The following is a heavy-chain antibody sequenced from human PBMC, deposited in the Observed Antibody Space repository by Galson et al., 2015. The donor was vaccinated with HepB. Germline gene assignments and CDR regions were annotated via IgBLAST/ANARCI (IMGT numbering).Heavy chain of an antibody. J-gene: IGHJ4*02. CDR2: ITSSSTYM. D-gene: IGHD4-17*01. V-gene: IGHV3-21*01. Sequence: SLRLSCAVSEFTVYNNYMTWVRQAPGKGLEWVSSITSSSTYMFYADSVKGRSTISRDNAKSSLYLHIDSLGAEDTAIYYCARAPYGDPYYFDYWGQGTLVTVSS. CDR1: EFTVYNNY. CDR3: ARAPYGDPYYFDY.